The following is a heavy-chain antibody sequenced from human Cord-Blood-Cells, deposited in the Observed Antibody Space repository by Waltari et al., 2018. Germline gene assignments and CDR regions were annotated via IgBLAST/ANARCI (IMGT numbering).Heavy chain of an antibody. Sequence: EVQLVESGGGLIQPGGSLRLSCAASGFTVRSNYMRCVRQAPGKGLEWVSVIYSGGSTYYADSVKGRFTISRDNSKNTLYLQMNSLRAEDTAVYYCATNMGAVAGTFDYWGQGTLVTVSS. CDR2: IYSGGST. D-gene: IGHD6-19*01. CDR3: ATNMGAVAGTFDY. CDR1: GFTVRSNY. V-gene: IGHV3-53*01. J-gene: IGHJ4*02.